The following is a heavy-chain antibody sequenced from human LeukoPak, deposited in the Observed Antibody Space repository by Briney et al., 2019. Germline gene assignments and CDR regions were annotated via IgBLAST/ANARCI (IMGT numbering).Heavy chain of an antibody. CDR2: INPSGGST. D-gene: IGHD3-3*01. V-gene: IGHV1-46*01. Sequence: GASVKVSCKASGYTFTSYYMHWVRQAPGQGLEWMGIINPSGGSTSYAQKFQGRVTMTRDTSTSTVYMELSRLRSDDTAVYYCARRYYDFWSGYYAYYFDYWGQGTLVTVSS. J-gene: IGHJ4*02. CDR3: ARRYYDFWSGYYAYYFDY. CDR1: GYTFTSYY.